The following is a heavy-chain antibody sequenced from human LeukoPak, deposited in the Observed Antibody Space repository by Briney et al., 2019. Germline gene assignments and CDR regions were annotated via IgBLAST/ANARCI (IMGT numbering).Heavy chain of an antibody. CDR1: GFTLSSYA. D-gene: IGHD3-3*01. Sequence: PGGSLRLPCAASGFTLSSYAMSWVRQAPGKGLEWVSAISGSGGSTYYADSVKGRFTISRDNSKNTLYLQMNSLRAEDTAVYYCAKENDFWSGYRNFDYWGQGTLVTVSS. J-gene: IGHJ4*02. CDR3: AKENDFWSGYRNFDY. CDR2: ISGSGGST. V-gene: IGHV3-23*01.